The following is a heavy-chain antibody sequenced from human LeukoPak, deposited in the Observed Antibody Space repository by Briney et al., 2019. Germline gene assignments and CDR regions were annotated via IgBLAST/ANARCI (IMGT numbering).Heavy chain of an antibody. CDR3: ARDRAGELLSSNWFDP. CDR1: GFTFSSYA. V-gene: IGHV3-30-3*01. CDR2: ISYDGSNK. J-gene: IGHJ5*02. D-gene: IGHD1-26*01. Sequence: PGGSLGLSCAASGFTFSSYAMHWVRQAPGKGLEWVAVISYDGSNKYYADSVKGRFTISRDNSKNTLYLQMNSLRAEDTAVYYCARDRAGELLSSNWFDPWGQGTLVTVSS.